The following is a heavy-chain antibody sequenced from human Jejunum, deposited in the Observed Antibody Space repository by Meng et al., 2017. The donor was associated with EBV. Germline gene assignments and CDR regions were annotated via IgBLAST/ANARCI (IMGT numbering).Heavy chain of an antibody. CDR3: ATGQGDSRYYFDS. D-gene: IGHD3-10*01. V-gene: IGHV3-74*01. CDR1: GFTLSTYW. Sequence: LVGAGGSLFQPGESLSLSCAASGFTLSTYWMHWVRQAPGKGLVWVSRISSDGRSITYADSVKGRFTISRDNAKNTLYLQMNSLRVEDTAVYYCATGQGDSRYYFDSWSQGTLVTVSS. CDR2: ISSDGRSI. J-gene: IGHJ4*02.